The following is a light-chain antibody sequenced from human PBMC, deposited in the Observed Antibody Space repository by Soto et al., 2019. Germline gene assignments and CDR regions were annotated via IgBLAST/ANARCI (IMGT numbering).Light chain of an antibody. J-gene: IGLJ1*01. V-gene: IGLV2-14*03. CDR2: NVT. CDR3: NSYTSTFIYV. Sequence: QSALTQPASVSGSPGQSITISCTGTSSDVGDYNCVSWYQQHPGKAPKLIIYNVTNRPSEISNRFSGSKSGNTASLTISGLQAEDEADYYCNSYTSTFIYVFGTGTKLTVL. CDR1: SSDVGDYNC.